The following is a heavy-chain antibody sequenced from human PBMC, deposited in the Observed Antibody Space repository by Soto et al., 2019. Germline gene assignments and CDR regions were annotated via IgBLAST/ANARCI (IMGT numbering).Heavy chain of an antibody. Sequence: QLQLQESGPGLVKPSETLSLTCSVSGGSISGTNYYWGWIRQPPGKGLEWIGTIYYDESTFYNPSLTSRVTISVDTSKNQFSLKLSSVTAADTAVYYCARHPGYSVPTVYATHYFNYWGQGILVTVSS. CDR1: GGSISGTNYY. CDR3: ARHPGYSVPTVYATHYFNY. CDR2: IYYDEST. V-gene: IGHV4-39*01. J-gene: IGHJ4*02. D-gene: IGHD4-17*01.